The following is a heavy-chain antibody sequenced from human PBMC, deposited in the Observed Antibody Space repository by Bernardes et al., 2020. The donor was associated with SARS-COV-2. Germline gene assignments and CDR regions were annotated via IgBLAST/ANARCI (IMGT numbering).Heavy chain of an antibody. CDR1: GYTFTSYD. D-gene: IGHD4-17*01. Sequence: ASVKVSCKASGYTFTSYDINWVRQATGQGLEWMGWMNPNSGNTGYAQKFQGRVTMTRDIYISTAYMELSSLRSEDTAVYYCAREGLEVTTSVDAFDIWGHGTMVTVSS. CDR2: MNPNSGNT. J-gene: IGHJ3*02. V-gene: IGHV1-8*01. CDR3: AREGLEVTTSVDAFDI.